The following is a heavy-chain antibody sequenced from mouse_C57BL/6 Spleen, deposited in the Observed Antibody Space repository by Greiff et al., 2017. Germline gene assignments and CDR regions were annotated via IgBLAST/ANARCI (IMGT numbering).Heavy chain of an antibody. J-gene: IGHJ4*01. CDR3: DIHSCYYGSNYDARDD. CDR1: GFSFNTYA. D-gene: IGHD1-1*01. V-gene: IGHV10-1*01. Sequence: EVMLVESGGGLVQPKGSLKLSCAASGFSFNTYAMNWVRQAPGKGLEWVARLRSKSNNYATYYAASVKDRFPISRDDSESMLYLQMNNMKTEGTAMYDCDIHSCYYGSNYDARDDWGQGTSVTVSS. CDR2: LRSKSNNYAT.